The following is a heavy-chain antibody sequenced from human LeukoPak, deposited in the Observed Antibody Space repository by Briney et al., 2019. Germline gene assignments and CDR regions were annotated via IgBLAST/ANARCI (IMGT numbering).Heavy chain of an antibody. J-gene: IGHJ2*01. D-gene: IGHD4-23*01. CDR2: IHHSGST. Sequence: SETLSLTCAVNGGSFSGNYWTWVRQPPGKGLEWMGEIHHSGSTNYNPSLKSRVTMSLDTSTNQFSLRMSSVTAADTAVYYCARYGGNDGYWFFNLWGRGTLVTVSS. CDR3: ARYGGNDGYWFFNL. V-gene: IGHV4-34*01. CDR1: GGSFSGNY.